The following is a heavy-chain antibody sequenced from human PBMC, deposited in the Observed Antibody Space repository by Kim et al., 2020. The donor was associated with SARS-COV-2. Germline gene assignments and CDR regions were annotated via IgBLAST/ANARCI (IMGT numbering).Heavy chain of an antibody. V-gene: IGHV3-23*01. J-gene: IGHJ6*02. Sequence: ESLKGRFTISRDNSKHTLYLQMNGLSPEDTAIYYCTRGSTTSVHFYYGMDVWGQGTTVTVSS. CDR3: TRGSTTSVHFYYGMDV. D-gene: IGHD4-17*01.